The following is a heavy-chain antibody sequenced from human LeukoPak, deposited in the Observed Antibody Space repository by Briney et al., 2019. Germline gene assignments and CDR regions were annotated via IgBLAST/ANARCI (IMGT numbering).Heavy chain of an antibody. CDR2: ISYDGSNK. V-gene: IGHV3-30*18. J-gene: IGHJ4*02. D-gene: IGHD2-8*01. Sequence: GGSLRLSCAASGFTFSSYWMHWVRQAPGKGLEWVAVISYDGSNKYYADSVKGRFTISRDNSKNTLYLQMNSLRAEDTAVYYCAKVAAWSLWGQGTLVTVSS. CDR3: AKVAAWSL. CDR1: GFTFSSYW.